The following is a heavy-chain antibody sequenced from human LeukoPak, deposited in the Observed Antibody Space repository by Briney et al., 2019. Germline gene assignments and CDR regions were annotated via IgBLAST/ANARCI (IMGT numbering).Heavy chain of an antibody. CDR1: GGSISSGDYY. J-gene: IGHJ4*02. CDR2: IYYSGST. CDR3: ARCGGDPNPYYFDY. D-gene: IGHD2-21*02. Sequence: SETLSLTCTVSGGSISSGDYYWSWIRPPPGKDLEWIGYIYYSGSTYYNPSLKSRVTISVDTSKNQFSLKLSSVTAADTAVYYCARCGGDPNPYYFDYWGQGTLVTVSS. V-gene: IGHV4-30-4*01.